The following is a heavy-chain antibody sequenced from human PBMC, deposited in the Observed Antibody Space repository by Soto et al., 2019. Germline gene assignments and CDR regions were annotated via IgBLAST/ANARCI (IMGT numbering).Heavy chain of an antibody. CDR2: IIPIFGTA. CDR1: GGTFSSYA. D-gene: IGHD5-18*01. Sequence: SVKVSCKASGGTFSSYAISWVRQAPGQGLEWMGGIIPIFGTANYAQKFQGRVTITADKSTSTAYMELSSLRSEDTAVYYCARVGGRVLQPWLMGYFDYWGQGTLVTVSS. J-gene: IGHJ4*02. CDR3: ARVGGRVLQPWLMGYFDY. V-gene: IGHV1-69*06.